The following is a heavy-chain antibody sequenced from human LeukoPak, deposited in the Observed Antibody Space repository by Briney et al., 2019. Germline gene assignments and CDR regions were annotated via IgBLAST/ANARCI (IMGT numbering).Heavy chain of an antibody. V-gene: IGHV3-23*01. CDR1: GFTFSSYA. J-gene: IGHJ1*01. Sequence: GGSLRLSCAASGFTFSSYAMSWVRQAPGKGLEWVSAISGSGGSTYYADSVKGRFTISRDNSKNTLYLQMNSLRAGDTAVYYCAKGTAAGQYFQHWGKGTLVSVSS. CDR3: AKGTAAGQYFQH. CDR2: ISGSGGST. D-gene: IGHD6-13*01.